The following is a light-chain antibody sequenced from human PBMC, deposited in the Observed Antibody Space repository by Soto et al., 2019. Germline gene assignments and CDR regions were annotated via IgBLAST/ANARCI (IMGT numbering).Light chain of an antibody. CDR2: GAS. Sequence: EIVLTQSPGTLSLSPGERATLSCRASQSVSSSYLAWYQQKPGQAPRLLIYGASGRATGIPDRFSGSGSGTDFTLTISRLEPEDFAVYYCQQYDNLSWTFGQGTKVDIK. CDR3: QQYDNLSWT. CDR1: QSVSSSY. J-gene: IGKJ1*01. V-gene: IGKV3-20*01.